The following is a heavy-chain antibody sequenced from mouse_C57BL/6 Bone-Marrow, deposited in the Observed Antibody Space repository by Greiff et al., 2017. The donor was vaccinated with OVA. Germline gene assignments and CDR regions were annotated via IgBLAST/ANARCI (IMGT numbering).Heavy chain of an antibody. Sequence: QVQLQQPGAELVKPGASVKLSCKASGYTFTSYWMHWVKQRPGQGLEWIGMIHPNSGSTNYNEKFKSKATLTVDKSSSTAYMQLSSLTSEDSAVYYCARNLLLRSWFADWGQGTLVTVSA. J-gene: IGHJ3*01. V-gene: IGHV1-64*01. CDR2: IHPNSGST. D-gene: IGHD1-1*01. CDR1: GYTFTSYW. CDR3: ARNLLLRSWFAD.